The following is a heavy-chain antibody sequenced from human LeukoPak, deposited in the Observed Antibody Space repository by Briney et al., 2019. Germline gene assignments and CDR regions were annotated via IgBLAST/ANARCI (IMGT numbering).Heavy chain of an antibody. J-gene: IGHJ4*02. CDR1: GDTFSSYT. V-gene: IGHV1-69*13. CDR2: IIPIFDTA. CDR3: ARSGWQTRDFDY. Sequence: SVKVSCKASGDTFSSYTITWVRQAAGQGREWMGGIIPIFDTANYAQKFQGRVTITADDSTSTAYMELSSLTSEDTAVYYCARSGWQTRDFDYWGQGTLVTVSS. D-gene: IGHD6-19*01.